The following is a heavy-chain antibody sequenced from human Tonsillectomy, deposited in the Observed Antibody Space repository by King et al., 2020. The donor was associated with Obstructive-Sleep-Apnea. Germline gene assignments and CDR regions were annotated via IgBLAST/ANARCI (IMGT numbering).Heavy chain of an antibody. J-gene: IGHJ1*01. Sequence: QLQESGPGLVKPSETLSLTCTVSGGSISRSSYYWGWIRQPPGKGLKWIGSIYYSGSTYHNPSLKSRVTISVDTSKTQFSLRLSSVTAADTAVYYCARDGLAVGGYPAEYFQHWGQGTLVIVSS. CDR3: ARDGLAVGGYPAEYFQH. CDR2: IYYSGST. CDR1: GGSISRSSYY. D-gene: IGHD6-19*01. V-gene: IGHV4-39*07.